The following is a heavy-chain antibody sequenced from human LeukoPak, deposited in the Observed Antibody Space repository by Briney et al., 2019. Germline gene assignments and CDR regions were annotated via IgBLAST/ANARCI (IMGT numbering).Heavy chain of an antibody. CDR2: SYYSGTT. Sequence: SETLSLTCNVSGGSITSHSWNWIRQSPGKGLEWIGYSYYSGTTNYSPSLKSRVTISLDTSKNQISLKLTSVTAADTAVYYCARYGDGEGSFDYWGQGTLVTVSS. J-gene: IGHJ4*02. CDR3: ARYGDGEGSFDY. CDR1: GGSITSHS. V-gene: IGHV4-59*11. D-gene: IGHD3-10*01.